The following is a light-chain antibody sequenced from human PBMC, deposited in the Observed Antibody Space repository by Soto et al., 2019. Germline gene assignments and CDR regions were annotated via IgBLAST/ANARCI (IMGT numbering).Light chain of an antibody. CDR3: KSYAGSNTYV. J-gene: IGLJ1*01. CDR2: EVV. CDR1: KNDIGVYDF. V-gene: IGLV2-8*01. Sequence: QSALTQPLSASGPPGQSVTISCTGTKNDIGVYDFVSWYQHHPGKAPRLIIYEVVQRPSGVPDRFSGSKSGNTASLTVSGLQAADEADYFCKSYAGSNTYVFGSGTKLTVL.